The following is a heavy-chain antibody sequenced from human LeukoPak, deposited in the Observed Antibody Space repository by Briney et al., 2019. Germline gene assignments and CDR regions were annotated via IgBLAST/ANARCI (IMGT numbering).Heavy chain of an antibody. CDR3: ATCFDI. CDR1: VFTFSRYC. J-gene: IGHJ3*02. Sequence: GGSLRLSSVASVFTFSRYCISRVRQAPGKGLEWVANIQDGSDKYYVDSVKGRFTISRGNAKNSLYLQMNSLRAEDTAVYDCATCFDIWGQGTMVTVSS. V-gene: IGHV3-7*05. CDR2: IQDGSDK.